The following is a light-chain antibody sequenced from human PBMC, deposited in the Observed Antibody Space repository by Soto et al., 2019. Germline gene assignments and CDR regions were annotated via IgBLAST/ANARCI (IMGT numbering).Light chain of an antibody. V-gene: IGKV1-5*01. CDR3: QQYNSYLLT. CDR1: QSISSW. Sequence: DLQMTQSPSTLSASVGDRVTITCRASQSISSWLAWYQQKPGKAPKLLIYDASSLESGVPSRFSGSGSGTAFSLTISSLQPDDFATYYCQQYNSYLLTFGQGTKLEIK. J-gene: IGKJ2*01. CDR2: DAS.